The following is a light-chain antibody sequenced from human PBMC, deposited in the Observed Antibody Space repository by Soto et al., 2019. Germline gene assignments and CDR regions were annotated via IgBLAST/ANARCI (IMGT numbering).Light chain of an antibody. V-gene: IGKV3-20*01. J-gene: IGKJ1*01. CDR1: QSVNSNY. CDR2: AAS. CDR3: QQFGNSPQT. Sequence: EIVLTQSPGTLSLSAGKRATLSCRASQSVNSNYFAWYQQKPGQAPRLLIYAASSRATGIPDRFNGSGSGTDFTLTINRLEPEDFAVYYCQQFGNSPQTFGQGTKVEIK.